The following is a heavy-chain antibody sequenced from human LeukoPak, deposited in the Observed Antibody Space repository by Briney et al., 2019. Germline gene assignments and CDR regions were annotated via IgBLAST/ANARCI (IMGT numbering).Heavy chain of an antibody. Sequence: GGSLRLSCAASGFTFSSYTMNWVRQAPGKGLEWVSSISSSSRYIYYADSVKGRFTISRDNAKKSLYLQMNSLRAEDTAVYYCARDRYNNSDAFDLWGQGTMVTVSS. CDR3: ARDRYNNSDAFDL. J-gene: IGHJ3*01. D-gene: IGHD4-11*01. CDR1: GFTFSSYT. V-gene: IGHV3-21*01. CDR2: ISSSSRYI.